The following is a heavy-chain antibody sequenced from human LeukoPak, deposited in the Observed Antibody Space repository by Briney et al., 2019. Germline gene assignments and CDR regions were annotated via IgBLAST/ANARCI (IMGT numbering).Heavy chain of an antibody. J-gene: IGHJ4*02. D-gene: IGHD6-13*01. CDR1: GGSISSYY. CDR2: IYYSGST. CDR3: AAAGISRRFDY. V-gene: IGHV4-59*01. Sequence: PSETLSLTCTVSGGSISSYYWSWIRQPPGKGLEWIGYIYYSGSTNYNPSLKSRVTISVDTSKNQFSLKLSSVTAADTAVYYCAAAGISRRFDYWAREPWSPSPQ.